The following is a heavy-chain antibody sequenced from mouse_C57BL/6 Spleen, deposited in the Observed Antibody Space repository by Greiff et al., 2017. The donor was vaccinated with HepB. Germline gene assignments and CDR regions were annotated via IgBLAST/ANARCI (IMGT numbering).Heavy chain of an antibody. CDR2: IDPSDSYT. V-gene: IGHV1-69*01. J-gene: IGHJ1*03. CDR3: ALSKNHYYYGSSYNWYFDV. CDR1: GYTFTSYW. D-gene: IGHD1-1*01. Sequence: QVQLQQPGAELVMPGASVKLSCKASGYTFTSYWMHWVKQRPGQGLEWIGEIDPSDSYTNYNQKFKGKSTLTVDKSSSTAYMQLSSLTSEDSAVYYCALSKNHYYYGSSYNWYFDVWGTGTTVTVSS.